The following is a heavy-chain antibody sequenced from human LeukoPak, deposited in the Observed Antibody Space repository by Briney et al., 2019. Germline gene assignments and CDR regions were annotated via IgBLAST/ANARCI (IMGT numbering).Heavy chain of an antibody. J-gene: IGHJ5*02. D-gene: IGHD2-8*02. Sequence: SQTLSLTCTVSGYSITSGTYYWSWVRQPAGKGLEWIGRIYTSESTNYNPSLKSRVTMSVDTSKNQFSLKLTSVTAADTALYYCVGELTGGRYWFDPWGQGTLVTVSS. V-gene: IGHV4-61*02. CDR3: VGELTGGRYWFDP. CDR1: GYSITSGTYY. CDR2: IYTSEST.